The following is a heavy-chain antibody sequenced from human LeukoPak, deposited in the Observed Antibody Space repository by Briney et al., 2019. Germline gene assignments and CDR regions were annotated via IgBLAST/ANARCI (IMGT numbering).Heavy chain of an antibody. CDR2: MNPNSGNT. Sequence: ASVKVSCKASGCTFTSYGINWVRQATGQGLEWMGWMNPNSGNTGYAQKFQGRVTMTRNTSISTAYMELSSLRSEDTAVYYCARGRGGGGRVTYYDFWSAITGDYNWFDPWGQGTLVTVYS. CDR3: ARGRGGGGRVTYYDFWSAITGDYNWFDP. CDR1: GCTFTSYG. V-gene: IGHV1-8*01. J-gene: IGHJ5*02. D-gene: IGHD3-3*01.